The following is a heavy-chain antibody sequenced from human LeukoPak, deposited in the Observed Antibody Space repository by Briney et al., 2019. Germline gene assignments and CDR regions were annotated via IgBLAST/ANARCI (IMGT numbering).Heavy chain of an antibody. CDR3: ARAISGGSWEV. CDR2: ISSSSSTI. Sequence: PGGSLRLSCAASGFTFSSYSMNWVRQAPGKGLEWVSYISSSSSTIYYADSVKGRFTISRDNAKNSLYLRMNSLRAEDTAVYYCARAISGGSWEVWGQGTLVTVSS. V-gene: IGHV3-48*01. J-gene: IGHJ4*02. CDR1: GFTFSSYS. D-gene: IGHD2-15*01.